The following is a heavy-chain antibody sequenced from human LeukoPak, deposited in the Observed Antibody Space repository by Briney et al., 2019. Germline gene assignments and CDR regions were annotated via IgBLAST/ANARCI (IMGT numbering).Heavy chain of an antibody. CDR1: GGSISSSSYY. D-gene: IGHD3-22*01. CDR3: ARHKDSSAD. J-gene: IGHJ4*02. CDR2: IYYSGST. V-gene: IGHV4-39*01. Sequence: SETLSLTCTVSGGSISSSSYYWGWIRQPPGKGLEWIGSIYYSGSTYYNPSLKSRVTISVDTSKNQFSLKLSSVTAADTAVYYCARHKDSSADWGQGTLVTVSS.